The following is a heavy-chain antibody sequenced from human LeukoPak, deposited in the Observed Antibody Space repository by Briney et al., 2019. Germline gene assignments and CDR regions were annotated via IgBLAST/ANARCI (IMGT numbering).Heavy chain of an antibody. CDR1: GGSISSHY. CDR3: AREKESDYDFGSGLRWFDP. D-gene: IGHD3-3*01. V-gene: IGHV4-59*11. CDR2: IYYSGST. Sequence: SETLSLTCTVSGGSISSHYWSWIRQPPGKGLEWIGYIYYSGSTNYNPSLKSRVTISVDTSKNQFSLKLSSVTAADTAVYYCAREKESDYDFGSGLRWFDPWGQGTLVTVSS. J-gene: IGHJ5*02.